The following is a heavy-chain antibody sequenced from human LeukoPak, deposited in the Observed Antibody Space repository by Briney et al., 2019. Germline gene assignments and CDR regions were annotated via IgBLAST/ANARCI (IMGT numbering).Heavy chain of an antibody. D-gene: IGHD6-19*01. V-gene: IGHV3-9*01. J-gene: IGHJ4*02. CDR3: AKQLASGWYYFDY. CDR2: ISWNSGSI. CDR1: GFTFDDYA. Sequence: PGRSLRLSCAASGFTFDDYAMHWVRQAPGKGLEWVSGISWNSGSIGYADSVKGRFTISRDNAKNSLYLQMNSLRAEDTALYYCAKQLASGWYYFDYWGQGTLVTVSS.